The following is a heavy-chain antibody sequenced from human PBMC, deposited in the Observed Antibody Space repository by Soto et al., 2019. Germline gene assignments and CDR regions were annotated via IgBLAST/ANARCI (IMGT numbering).Heavy chain of an antibody. CDR1: GYSFTSYW. Sequence: PGESLKISCKGSGYSFTSYWISWVRQMPGKGLEWMGRIDPSDSYTNYSPSFQGHVTISADKSISTAYLQWSSLKASDTAMYYCARISYGSPSNYYYGMDVWGQGTTVTVSS. V-gene: IGHV5-10-1*01. CDR3: ARISYGSPSNYYYGMDV. CDR2: IDPSDSYT. J-gene: IGHJ6*02. D-gene: IGHD5-18*01.